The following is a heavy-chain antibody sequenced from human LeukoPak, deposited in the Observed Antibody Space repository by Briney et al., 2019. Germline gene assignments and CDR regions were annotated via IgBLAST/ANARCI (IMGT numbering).Heavy chain of an antibody. V-gene: IGHV3-74*01. D-gene: IGHD1-14*01. CDR1: GFTFSRYW. J-gene: IGHJ3*02. CDR3: ASDTTPHTFDI. CDR2: INVDGSTT. Sequence: PGGSLRLSCAASGFTFSRYWMHWVRHAPGKGLVWVSLINVDGSTTTYADSVKGRFAISRDNAKNTLYLQMNSLRAEDTAVYYCASDTTPHTFDIWGQGTMVTVSS.